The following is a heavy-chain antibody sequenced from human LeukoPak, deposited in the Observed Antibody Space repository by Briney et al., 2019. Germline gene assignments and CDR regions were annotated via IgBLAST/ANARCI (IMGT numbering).Heavy chain of an antibody. CDR1: GFTFSSYA. D-gene: IGHD3-10*01. CDR2: LSASGGST. V-gene: IGHV3-23*01. Sequence: GGSLRHSCAASGFTFSSYAMSWVRQAPGRGLEWVSVLSASGGSTYYADSVKGRFTISRDNSKNTLYLQMNSLRAEDTAVYYCAKDYYGSGSYYDFWGQGALVTVSS. J-gene: IGHJ4*02. CDR3: AKDYYGSGSYYDF.